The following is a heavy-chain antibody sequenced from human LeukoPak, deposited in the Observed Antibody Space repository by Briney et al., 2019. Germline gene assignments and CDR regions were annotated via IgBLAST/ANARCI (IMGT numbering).Heavy chain of an antibody. J-gene: IGHJ5*02. Sequence: ASVKVSCKASGYTFTGYYMHWVRQAPGQGLEWMGGIIPIFGIANYAQKFQGRVTITADESTSTAYMELSSLRSEDTAVYYCARDPYSNYWFDPWGQGTLVTVSS. D-gene: IGHD4-11*01. V-gene: IGHV1-69*13. CDR3: ARDPYSNYWFDP. CDR2: IIPIFGIA. CDR1: GYTFTGYY.